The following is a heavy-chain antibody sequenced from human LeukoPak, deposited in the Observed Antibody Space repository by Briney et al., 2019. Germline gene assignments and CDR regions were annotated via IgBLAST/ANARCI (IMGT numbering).Heavy chain of an antibody. CDR1: GGSISSYY. J-gene: IGHJ4*02. V-gene: IGHV4-4*07. CDR2: IYTSGST. Sequence: SETLSLTCTVSGGSISSYYWSWIREPAGKGLEWIARIYTSGSTNYNPSLKSRVTMSVDTSKNQFSLKLSSMTAADTAVYYCARARIDDYGNYEFDYWGQGTLVTVSS. CDR3: ARARIDDYGNYEFDY. D-gene: IGHD4-11*01.